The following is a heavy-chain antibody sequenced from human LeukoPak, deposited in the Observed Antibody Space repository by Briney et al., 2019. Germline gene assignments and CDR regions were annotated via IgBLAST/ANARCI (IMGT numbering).Heavy chain of an antibody. CDR3: ARARSSYGYGDDFGI. CDR2: MRFDGSYK. J-gene: IGHJ3*02. D-gene: IGHD5-18*01. Sequence: GGSLRLSCAASGFTFSSYGMHWVRQAPGKGLEWVAFMRFDGSYKYFADSVKGRFTISRDNSKNTLYLQMNSLRVEDTAVYYCARARSSYGYGDDFGIWGQGTMVTVSS. V-gene: IGHV3-30*02. CDR1: GFTFSSYG.